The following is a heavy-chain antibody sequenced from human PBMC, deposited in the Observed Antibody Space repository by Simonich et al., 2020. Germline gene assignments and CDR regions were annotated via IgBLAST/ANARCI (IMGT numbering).Heavy chain of an antibody. CDR2: ISAYNGNT. CDR1: GYTFTSYG. D-gene: IGHD2-15*01. J-gene: IGHJ4*02. V-gene: IGHV1-18*01. CDR3: ARASRGTWWYYYFDY. Sequence: QVQLVQSGAEVKKPGASVKVSCKASGYTFTSYGISWVRQAPGQGLEWMGWISAYNGNTNYAQKLQAGVTMTTDTSTSTAYMELRSLRSDDTAVYYCARASRGTWWYYYFDYWGQGTLVTVSS.